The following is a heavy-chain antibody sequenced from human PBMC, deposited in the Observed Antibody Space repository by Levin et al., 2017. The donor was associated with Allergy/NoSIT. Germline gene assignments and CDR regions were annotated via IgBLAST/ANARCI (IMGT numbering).Heavy chain of an antibody. Sequence: PSETLSLTCAVSGGSISSSNWWSWVRQPPGKGLEWIGEIYHSGSTNYNPSLKSRVTISVDKSKNQFSLKLSSVTAADTAVYYCARDSVEQLGVFDYWGQGTLVTVSS. CDR3: ARDSVEQLGVFDY. D-gene: IGHD6-6*01. CDR1: GGSISSSNW. V-gene: IGHV4-4*02. J-gene: IGHJ4*02. CDR2: IYHSGST.